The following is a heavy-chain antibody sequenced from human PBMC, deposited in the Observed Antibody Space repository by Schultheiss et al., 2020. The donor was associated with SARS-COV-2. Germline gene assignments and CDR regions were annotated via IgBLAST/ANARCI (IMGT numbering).Heavy chain of an antibody. V-gene: IGHV3-9*01. CDR2: ISWNSGSI. CDR3: ARDHAYYDSSFAFDI. D-gene: IGHD3-22*01. Sequence: GGSLRLSCAASGFTFDDYAMHWVRQAPGKGLEWVSGISWNSGSIGYADSVKGRFTISRDNAKNSLYLQMNSLRAEDTALYYCARDHAYYDSSFAFDIWGQGTVVTVSS. J-gene: IGHJ3*02. CDR1: GFTFDDYA.